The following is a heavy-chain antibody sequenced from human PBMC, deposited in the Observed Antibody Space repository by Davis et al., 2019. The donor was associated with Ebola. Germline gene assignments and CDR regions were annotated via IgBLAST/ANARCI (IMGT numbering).Heavy chain of an antibody. D-gene: IGHD2-2*02. J-gene: IGHJ5*02. CDR1: GYTFTGYY. CDR2: INPNSGGT. V-gene: IGHV1-2*02. Sequence: ASVKVSCKASGYTFTGYYMHWVRQAPGQGLEWMGWINPNSGGTNYAQKFQGRVTMTRDTSISTAYMELSTLRSDDTAVYYCARDRPAAIRSVNWFDPWGQGTLVTVSS. CDR3: ARDRPAAIRSVNWFDP.